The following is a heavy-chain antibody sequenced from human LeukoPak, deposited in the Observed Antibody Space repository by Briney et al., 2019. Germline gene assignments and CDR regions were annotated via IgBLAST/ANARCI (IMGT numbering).Heavy chain of an antibody. CDR1: GGSISSHY. D-gene: IGHD3-22*01. CDR3: ARLYDSSGYTNWLDP. CDR2: IYYSGSS. V-gene: IGHV4-59*11. J-gene: IGHJ5*02. Sequence: SETLSLTCTVSGGSISSHYWSWIRQPPGKGLEWIGYIYYSGSSKYNPSLKSRVTISVDTSKNQFALKLSSVTAADTAVYYCARLYDSSGYTNWLDPWGQGTLVTVSS.